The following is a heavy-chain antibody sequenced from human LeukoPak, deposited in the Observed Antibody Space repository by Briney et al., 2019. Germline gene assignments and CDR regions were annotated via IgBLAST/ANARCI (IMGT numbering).Heavy chain of an antibody. J-gene: IGHJ6*02. CDR2: INPNSGGT. D-gene: IGHD6-19*01. V-gene: IGHV1-2*06. Sequence: ASVKVSCKASGYTFTGYYMHWVRQAPGQGLEWMGRINPNSGGTNYAQKFQGRVTMTRDTSISTAYMELSRLRSDDTAVYYCARFFSRGYSSGWPGLRLLYGMDVWGQGTTVTVSS. CDR1: GYTFTGYY. CDR3: ARFFSRGYSSGWPGLRLLYGMDV.